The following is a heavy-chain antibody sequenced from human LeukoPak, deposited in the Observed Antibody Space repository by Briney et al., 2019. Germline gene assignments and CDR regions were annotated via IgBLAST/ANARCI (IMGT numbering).Heavy chain of an antibody. J-gene: IGHJ4*02. V-gene: IGHV4-4*02. CDR2: ISLTGLT. D-gene: IGHD2-8*01. CDR3: SRENGAFSPFGY. Sequence: SETLSLTCGVSGGSISNTNWWSWVRQPPGQGQEWIGEISLTGLTHYNPSLESRVTVSLDKSKNQLSLNTTSETAADTAVYYCSRENGAFSPFGYWGQGTLVTVLS. CDR1: GGSISNTNW.